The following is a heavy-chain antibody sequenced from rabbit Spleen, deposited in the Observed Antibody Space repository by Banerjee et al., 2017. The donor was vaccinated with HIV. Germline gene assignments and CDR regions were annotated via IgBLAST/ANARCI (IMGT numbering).Heavy chain of an antibody. Sequence: QEQLVESGGGLVQPTGSLTLTCKASGFSFGDRDVMCWVRQAPGKGLEWIACINASTGKPVYATWASGRFTISRTSSTTVTLRMTSLTAADRATYFCARDLVVAIGWNFNLWGPGTLVTVS. V-gene: IGHV1S45*01. CDR1: GFSFGDRDV. CDR2: INASTGKP. CDR3: ARDLVVAIGWNFNL. J-gene: IGHJ4*01. D-gene: IGHD3-3*01.